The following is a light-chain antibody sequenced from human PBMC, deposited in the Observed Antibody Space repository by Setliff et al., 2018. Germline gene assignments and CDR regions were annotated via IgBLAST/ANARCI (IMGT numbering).Light chain of an antibody. J-gene: IGLJ2*01. CDR1: SSNIGSHY. Sequence: QSVLTQPPSASGTPGQTITISCSGSSSNIGSHYVYRYQLLPGTAPKLLIYNNDRWPSGYPGRFSGSKSGTSASLAISGLRSEDEAEYFCAARDDIVSSVVFGGGTKVTVL. CDR2: NND. V-gene: IGLV1-47*01. CDR3: AARDDIVSSVV.